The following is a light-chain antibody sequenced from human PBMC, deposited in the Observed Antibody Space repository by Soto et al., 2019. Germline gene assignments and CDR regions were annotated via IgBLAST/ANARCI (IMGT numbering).Light chain of an antibody. J-gene: IGLJ1*01. Sequence: QSALTQPPSVSGSPGQSVTISCTGTSRDVGDYNRVSWYQQAPGTAPKVIIYEVTHRPSGVPDRFSGSKSANTASLTISGLQAEDEADYYCSSYTSGATFVFGTGTKVTVL. CDR1: SRDVGDYNR. CDR3: SSYTSGATFV. V-gene: IGLV2-18*02. CDR2: EVT.